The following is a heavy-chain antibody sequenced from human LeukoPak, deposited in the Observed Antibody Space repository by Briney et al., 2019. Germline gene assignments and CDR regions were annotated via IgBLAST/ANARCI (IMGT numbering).Heavy chain of an antibody. D-gene: IGHD1-1*01. CDR3: VKDSRRRGDYFYYGMDV. CDR2: ISWNSGSI. V-gene: IGHV3-9*01. J-gene: IGHJ6*02. Sequence: PGGSLRLSCAASGFTFDDYAMHWVRQTPGKGLEWVSGISWNSGSIGYADSVKGRFTISRDNAKNSLYLQMNSLRAEDTALYYCVKDSRRRGDYFYYGMDVWGQGTTVIVSS. CDR1: GFTFDDYA.